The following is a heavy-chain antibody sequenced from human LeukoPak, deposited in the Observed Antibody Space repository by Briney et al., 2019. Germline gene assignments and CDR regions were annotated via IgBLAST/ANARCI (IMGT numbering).Heavy chain of an antibody. CDR1: GFPFSSYG. V-gene: IGHV3-30*02. D-gene: IGHD3-22*01. J-gene: IGHJ4*02. CDR3: ACTHSSPPV. Sequence: SGKSLRLSCASSGFPFSSYGMNWVRQARGKGLEWVAFIRFGGTTKYYADSVKGRFTVSRDDTKNTVFLQMNSLRYEDTAVYYCACTHSSPPVWGQGTLVTVSS. CDR2: IRFGGTTK.